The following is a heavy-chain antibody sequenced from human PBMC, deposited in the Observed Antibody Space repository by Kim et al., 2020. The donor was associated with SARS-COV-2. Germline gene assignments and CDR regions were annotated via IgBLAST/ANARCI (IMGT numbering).Heavy chain of an antibody. Sequence: KLQGRVTMTTDTSTSTAYMELRSLRSDDTAVYYCARDYDILTGYYESFDYWGQGTLVTVSS. D-gene: IGHD3-9*01. J-gene: IGHJ4*02. V-gene: IGHV1-18*01. CDR3: ARDYDILTGYYESFDY.